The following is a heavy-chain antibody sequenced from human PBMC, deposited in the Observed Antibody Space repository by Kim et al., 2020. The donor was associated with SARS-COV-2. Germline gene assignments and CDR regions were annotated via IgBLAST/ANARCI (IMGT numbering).Heavy chain of an antibody. J-gene: IGHJ3*02. V-gene: IGHV4-59*01. Sequence: NNNPPLKSRVTIPGDTSKNQCSLKLSSVTAAATAVYYCAGSTAAADAFDIWGQGTMVTVSS. D-gene: IGHD6-6*01. CDR3: AGSTAAADAFDI.